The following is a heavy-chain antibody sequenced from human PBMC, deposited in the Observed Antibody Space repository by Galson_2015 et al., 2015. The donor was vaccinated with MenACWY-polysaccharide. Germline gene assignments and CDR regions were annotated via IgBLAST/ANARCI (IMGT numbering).Heavy chain of an antibody. CDR2: IHNDGSIK. J-gene: IGHJ3*02. CDR3: AREGSRIVFHAFGI. CDR1: GFNFRGSG. Sequence: SLRLSCAASGFNFRGSGMHWVRQAPGKGLEWVALIHNDGSIKVYVDSVKGRFTISRDNSKNTLFLEMNSLRAEDTAVYFCAREGSRIVFHAFGIWGQGTMVTVSS. V-gene: IGHV3-33*01. D-gene: IGHD6-13*01.